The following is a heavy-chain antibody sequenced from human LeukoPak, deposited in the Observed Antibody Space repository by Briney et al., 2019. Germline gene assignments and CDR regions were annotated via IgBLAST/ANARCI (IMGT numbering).Heavy chain of an antibody. V-gene: IGHV3-7*01. Sequence: PGGSLRLSCAASGFTLTNYWMTWVRQAPGKGLEWVANIKQDGSERYYADSVKGRFTISRDNAKNSLYLQMNSLRAEDTAVYYCANSAAGDFWGQGTLVTVSS. CDR2: IKQDGSER. CDR3: ANSAAGDF. CDR1: GFTLTNYW. D-gene: IGHD4-11*01. J-gene: IGHJ4*02.